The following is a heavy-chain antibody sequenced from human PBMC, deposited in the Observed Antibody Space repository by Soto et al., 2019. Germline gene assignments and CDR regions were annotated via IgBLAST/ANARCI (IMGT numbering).Heavy chain of an antibody. J-gene: IGHJ4*02. CDR1: GDSVSSDTVA. CDR2: TYYRSKWDN. CDR3: ARVLTKERFFDY. Sequence: QVQLQQSGPGLVKSSQTLSLTCAISGDSVSSDTVAWNWIRQSPSRGLEWLGRTYYRSKWDNDYALSVKSRITINPDTSKNQFSLLLNSVTPEDTAVYYCARVLTKERFFDYWGQGTLVTVSS. D-gene: IGHD1-26*01. V-gene: IGHV6-1*01.